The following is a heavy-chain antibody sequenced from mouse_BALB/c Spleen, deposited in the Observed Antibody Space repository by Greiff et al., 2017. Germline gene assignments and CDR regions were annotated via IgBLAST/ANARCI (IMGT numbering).Heavy chain of an antibody. Sequence: EVKLVESGGGLVKPGGSLKLSCAASGFAFSSYDMSWVRQTPEKRLEWVAYISSGGGSTYYPDTVKGRFTISRDNAKNTLYLQMSSLKSEDTAMYYCARQGELGGYAMDYWGQGTSVTVSS. J-gene: IGHJ4*01. CDR1: GFAFSSYD. V-gene: IGHV5-12-1*01. D-gene: IGHD4-1*01. CDR3: ARQGELGGYAMDY. CDR2: ISSGGGST.